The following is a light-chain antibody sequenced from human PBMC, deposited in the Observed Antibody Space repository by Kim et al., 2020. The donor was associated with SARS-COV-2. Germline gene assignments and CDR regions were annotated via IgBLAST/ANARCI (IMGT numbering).Light chain of an antibody. CDR2: GNN. J-gene: IGLJ3*02. V-gene: IGLV1-44*01. CDR1: RTHIGSNT. CDR3: GTWDASLNGRV. Sequence: GQRVTILCSGSRTHIGSNTFNCFQPLAAMAPTLLIYGNNHRPSGGPDRFSASKSGPSASLAIIGLQSEDEDDYYYGTWDASLNGRVFGGGTQLTVL.